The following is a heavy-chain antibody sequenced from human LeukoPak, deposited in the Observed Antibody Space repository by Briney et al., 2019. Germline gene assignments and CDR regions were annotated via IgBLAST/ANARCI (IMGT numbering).Heavy chain of an antibody. CDR2: IYYTGST. V-gene: IGHV4-59*12. J-gene: IGHJ4*02. Sequence: PSETLSLTCTVSGGSISTYYWSWIRQPPGKGLEWIGYIYYTGSTSYNPSLKSRVTMSIATSKNQLSLSLRSVTAADTAVYYCARENYYDTSDWGQGTLVTVSS. CDR1: GGSISTYY. D-gene: IGHD3-22*01. CDR3: ARENYYDTSD.